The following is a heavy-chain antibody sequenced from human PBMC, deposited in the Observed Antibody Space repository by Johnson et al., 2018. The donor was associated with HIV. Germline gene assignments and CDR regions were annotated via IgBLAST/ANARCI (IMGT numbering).Heavy chain of an antibody. J-gene: IGHJ3*02. V-gene: IGHV3-48*04. Sequence: VQLVESGGGVVRPGGSLRLSCAASGFTFDDYGMSWVRQAPGKGLEWVSYISSSGRTIYYADSVKGRFTMSRDNAKKSLYLQMNSLRAEDTAVYYCAREEGTDILTRGDAFDIWGQGTLVTVSS. CDR1: GFTFDDYG. CDR2: ISSSGRTI. D-gene: IGHD3-9*01. CDR3: AREEGTDILTRGDAFDI.